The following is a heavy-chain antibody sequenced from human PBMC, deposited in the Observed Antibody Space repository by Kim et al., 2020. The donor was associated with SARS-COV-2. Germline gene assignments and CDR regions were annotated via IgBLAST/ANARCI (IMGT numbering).Heavy chain of an antibody. V-gene: IGHV3-33*03. J-gene: IGHJ4*02. D-gene: IGHD3-10*01. Sequence: ASVKGRFTISRDKSKNTLYLQMSSLRAEDTAVYYCAKDPGGFGESYYFDYWGQGTLVTVSS. CDR3: AKDPGGFGESYYFDY.